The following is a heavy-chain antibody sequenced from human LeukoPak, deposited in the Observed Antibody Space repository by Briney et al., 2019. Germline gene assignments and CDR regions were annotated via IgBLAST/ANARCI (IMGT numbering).Heavy chain of an antibody. J-gene: IGHJ1*01. CDR1: GGSISSYY. V-gene: IGHV4-4*07. CDR3: ARDAYYYDSSGSTRYFQH. CDR2: IYTSGST. Sequence: PSETLSLTCTVSGGSISSYYWSWIRQPAGKGLEWIGRIYTSGSTNYNPSLKSRVTMSVDTSKNQFSLKLSSVTAADTAVYYCARDAYYYDSSGSTRYFQHWGQGTLVTVSS. D-gene: IGHD3-22*01.